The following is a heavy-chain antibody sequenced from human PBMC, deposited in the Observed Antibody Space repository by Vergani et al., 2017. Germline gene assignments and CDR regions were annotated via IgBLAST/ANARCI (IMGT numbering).Heavy chain of an antibody. CDR2: INPNSGGT. Sequence: QVQLVQSGAEVKKPGASVKVSCKASGYTFTGYYMHWVRQAPGQGLEWMGWINPNSGGTNYAQKFQGRVTMTRETSISTAYMELSRLRSDDTAVYYCARGRGKGKYGSGSHGPYYYYGMDVWGQGTTVTVSS. CDR1: GYTFTGYY. J-gene: IGHJ6*02. CDR3: ARGRGKGKYGSGSHGPYYYYGMDV. D-gene: IGHD3-10*01. V-gene: IGHV1-2*02.